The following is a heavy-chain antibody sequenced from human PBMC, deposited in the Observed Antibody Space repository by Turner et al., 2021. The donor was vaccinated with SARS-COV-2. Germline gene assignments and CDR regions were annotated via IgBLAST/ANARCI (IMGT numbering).Heavy chain of an antibody. CDR3: ARDYGDYYFDY. Sequence: EVQLVESGGGLIQPGGSLRLSCAASGFTVSSNYMSWVRQAPGKGLEWVSVIYSGGSTYYTDSVKGRFTISRDISKNTLYLQMNSLRAEDTAVYYCARDYGDYYFDYWGQGTLVTVSS. J-gene: IGHJ4*02. D-gene: IGHD4-17*01. V-gene: IGHV3-53*01. CDR2: IYSGGST. CDR1: GFTVSSNY.